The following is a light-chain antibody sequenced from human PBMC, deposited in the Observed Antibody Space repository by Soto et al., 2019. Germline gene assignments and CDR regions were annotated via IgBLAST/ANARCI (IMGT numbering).Light chain of an antibody. CDR2: DAS. J-gene: IGKJ5*01. Sequence: AFSQSPGRLSFPQGERATLSCRASQSVPSTYFAWYQQKSGQAPWFLVHDASNRATGTPSRFGGSGSGTDFTLTISCLEPEDSAVSYCQQRQYWPPLTFGQGTRLE. CDR1: QSVPSTY. CDR3: QQRQYWPPLT. V-gene: IGKV3-11*01.